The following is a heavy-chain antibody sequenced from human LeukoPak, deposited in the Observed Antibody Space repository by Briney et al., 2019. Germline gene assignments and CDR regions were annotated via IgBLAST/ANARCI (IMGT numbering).Heavy chain of an antibody. CDR3: AKDDDWGRFNH. CDR2: IKQDGSEK. V-gene: IGHV3-7*03. CDR1: GFTFSSYW. Sequence: GGSLRLSCAASGFTFSSYWMSWVRQAPGKGLEWVANIKQDGSEKYYVDSVKGRFTISRDNFKNTVSPQLNSLRAEDTAMYYCAKDDDWGRFNHWGQGTLVTVSS. J-gene: IGHJ1*01. D-gene: IGHD3-16*01.